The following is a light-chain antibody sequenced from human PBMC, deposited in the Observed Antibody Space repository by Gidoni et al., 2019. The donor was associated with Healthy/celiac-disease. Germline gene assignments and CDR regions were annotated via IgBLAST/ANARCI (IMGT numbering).Light chain of an antibody. V-gene: IGKV3-15*01. J-gene: IGKJ1*01. CDR2: GAS. CDR1: QSVSST. Sequence: ELVMTQSPATLSVSPGERATLSCRASQSVSSTLAWYQQKPGQAPRLLIYGASTRATGIPARFSGSGSGKEFTLTISSLQSEDFAVYYCQQYNNWPPTWTFGQGTKVEIK. CDR3: QQYNNWPPTWT.